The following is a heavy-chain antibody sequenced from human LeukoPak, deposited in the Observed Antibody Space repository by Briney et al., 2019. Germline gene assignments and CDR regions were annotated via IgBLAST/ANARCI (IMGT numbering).Heavy chain of an antibody. CDR1: GLTFRSYA. Sequence: PGGSLRLSCAASGLTFRSYAMTWVRQAPGKGLEWVSGISGSGGNTYYGDSVKGRFTISRDNSRNMLYLQMNSLRAEDTAVYYCAKVSMAAIHDAFDIWGQGTMVTVSS. J-gene: IGHJ3*02. CDR2: ISGSGGNT. CDR3: AKVSMAAIHDAFDI. D-gene: IGHD2-21*02. V-gene: IGHV3-23*01.